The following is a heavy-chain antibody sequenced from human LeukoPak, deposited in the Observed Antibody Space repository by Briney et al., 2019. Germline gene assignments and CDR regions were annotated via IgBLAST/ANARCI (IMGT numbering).Heavy chain of an antibody. V-gene: IGHV4-61*02. CDR1: GGSISSGTYY. CDR2: IYTSGST. J-gene: IGHJ5*02. Sequence: PSETLSLTCTVSGGSISSGTYYWSWVRQPAGKGLEWIGRIYTSGSTNYNPSLKSRVTMSVDASKNQFSLKLSSVTAADTAVYYCARYDILTGYQNWFDPWGQGTLVTVSS. D-gene: IGHD3-9*01. CDR3: ARYDILTGYQNWFDP.